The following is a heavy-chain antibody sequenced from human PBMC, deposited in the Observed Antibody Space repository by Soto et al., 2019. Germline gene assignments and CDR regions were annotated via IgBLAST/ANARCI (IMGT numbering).Heavy chain of an antibody. V-gene: IGHV4-39*01. Sequence: QLQLQESGPGLVKPSETLSLTCSVSGDHINSDKYYWGWIRQPPGKGLEWIGSIYFRGNTYYNPSLQSLFTISLDKSKSQFSLKLNSVTAADSAVYFCARLEGLATISYYFDFWGQGALVTVSS. CDR3: ARLEGLATISYYFDF. D-gene: IGHD3-9*01. CDR2: IYFRGNT. CDR1: GDHINSDKYY. J-gene: IGHJ4*02.